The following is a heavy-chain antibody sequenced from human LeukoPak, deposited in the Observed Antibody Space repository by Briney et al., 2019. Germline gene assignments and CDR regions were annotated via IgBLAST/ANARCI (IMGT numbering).Heavy chain of an antibody. Sequence: GGSLRLSCAASGFTFSSYWMHWVRQAPGKGLVWVSRVNSDGSSRSYADSVKGRFTSSRDNAKNTLYLQMNSLRAEDTAVYYCARDPGFWSGYYIAGSYYFDYWGQGTLVAVSS. V-gene: IGHV3-74*01. CDR3: ARDPGFWSGYYIAGSYYFDY. CDR1: GFTFSSYW. D-gene: IGHD3-3*01. CDR2: VNSDGSSR. J-gene: IGHJ4*02.